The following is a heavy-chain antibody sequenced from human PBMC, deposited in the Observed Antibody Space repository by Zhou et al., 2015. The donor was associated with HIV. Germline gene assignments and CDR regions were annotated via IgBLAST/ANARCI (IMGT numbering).Heavy chain of an antibody. CDR1: GYTFIGNY. D-gene: IGHD3-22*01. CDR2: INGDNGKT. V-gene: IGHV1-18*04. J-gene: IGHJ4*02. Sequence: QVQLVQSGAEVKKPGASVKVSCKASGYTFIGNYMHWVRQAPGQGLEWMGWINGDNGKTRYAQKFQGRVTLTTDRSTKTAFMELRNLRSDDAATYYCATDDIGGYHSFNHWGQGTRVSVSS. CDR3: ATDDIGGYHSFNH.